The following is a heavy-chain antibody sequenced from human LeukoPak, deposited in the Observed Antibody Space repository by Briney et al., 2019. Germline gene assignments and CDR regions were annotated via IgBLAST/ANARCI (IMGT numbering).Heavy chain of an antibody. CDR3: AKEDYSSSWYALDY. V-gene: IGHV3-43*02. CDR2: ISGDDGSI. CDR1: GFTFDDYA. Sequence: HSGGSLRLSCAASGFTFDDYAIYWVRHGPGKGLEWVSLISGDDGSIYYADSVKGRFTISRDNSKNSLYLQMNSLRTEDTALYYCAKEDYSSSWYALDYWGQGTLVTVSS. D-gene: IGHD6-13*01. J-gene: IGHJ4*02.